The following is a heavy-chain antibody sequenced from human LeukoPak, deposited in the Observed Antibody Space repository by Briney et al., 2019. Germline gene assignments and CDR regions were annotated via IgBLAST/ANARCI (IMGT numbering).Heavy chain of an antibody. CDR2: ISSSSSTI. V-gene: IGHV3-48*01. D-gene: IGHD6-19*01. CDR3: ARGLVYRSGGVGY. Sequence: PGGSLRLSCAASGFTFSSYSMNWVRQAPGKGLEWVSYISSSSSTIYYADSVKGRFTISRDNAKNSLYLQMNSLRAEDTAVYYCARGLVYRSGGVGYWGQGTLVTVSS. J-gene: IGHJ4*02. CDR1: GFTFSSYS.